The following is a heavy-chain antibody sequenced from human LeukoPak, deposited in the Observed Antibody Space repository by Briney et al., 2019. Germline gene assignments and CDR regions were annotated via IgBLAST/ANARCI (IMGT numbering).Heavy chain of an antibody. CDR1: GFTFSGYS. CDR3: ARGGIYSQGFDY. D-gene: IGHD6-13*01. J-gene: IGHJ4*02. CDR2: IITTSDYI. V-gene: IGHV3-21*01. Sequence: GGSLRLSCAASGFTFSGYSMNWVRQAPGKGLEWVSSIITTSDYIHYADSLKGRVAISRDNAKNSLYLQMNSLRAEDTAVYYCARGGIYSQGFDYWGQGSLVTVSS.